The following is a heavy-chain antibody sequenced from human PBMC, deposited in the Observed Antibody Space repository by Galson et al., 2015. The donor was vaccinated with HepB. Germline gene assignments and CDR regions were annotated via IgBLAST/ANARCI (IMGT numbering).Heavy chain of an antibody. CDR1: GYPFSSYG. CDR2: ISAYNGYT. CDR3: AREISLTSGYFHYFDY. J-gene: IGHJ4*02. V-gene: IGHV1-18*04. D-gene: IGHD3-22*01. Sequence: SVKVSCKASGYPFSSYGISWVRQAPGQGLEWIGWISAYNGYTNYAQKFQGRVTMTTDAPTSTAYMELRSLRSDDTAIYYCAREISLTSGYFHYFDYWGQGTLVTVSS.